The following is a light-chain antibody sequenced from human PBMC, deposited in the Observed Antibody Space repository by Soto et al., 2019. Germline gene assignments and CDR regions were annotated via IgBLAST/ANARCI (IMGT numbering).Light chain of an antibody. J-gene: IGKJ4*01. Sequence: EIVLTQSPATLSLSPGERATLSCRASQSVSSSLAWYQQKPVQAPRLLIYDASNRATGIPARFSGSGSGTDFTLTISSLEPEDFAVYYCQQRSNWPPATTFGGGTKVEIK. CDR3: QQRSNWPPATT. CDR1: QSVSSS. V-gene: IGKV3-11*01. CDR2: DAS.